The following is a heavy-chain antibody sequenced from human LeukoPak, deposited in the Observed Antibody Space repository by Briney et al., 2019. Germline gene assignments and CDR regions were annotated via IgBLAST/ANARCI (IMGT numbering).Heavy chain of an antibody. CDR2: IRYDGSNK. CDR1: GFTFSRYG. Sequence: GGSLRLSCAASGFTFSRYGMHWVRQAPGKGLEWVAFIRYDGSNKYYADSVKGRFTISRDNSKNTLYLQMNSLRAEDTAVYYCAKDYNFWTGTGCMDVWGKGTTVTVSS. CDR3: AKDYNFWTGTGCMDV. J-gene: IGHJ6*03. V-gene: IGHV3-30*02. D-gene: IGHD3/OR15-3a*01.